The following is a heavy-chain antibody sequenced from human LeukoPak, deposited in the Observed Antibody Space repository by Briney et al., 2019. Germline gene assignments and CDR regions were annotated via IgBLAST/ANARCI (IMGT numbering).Heavy chain of an antibody. D-gene: IGHD6-19*01. CDR2: ISGSGGNT. J-gene: IGHJ4*02. Sequence: GGSLRLSCAASGFTFSTYAMSWVRQAPGKGLEWVSAISGSGGNTYYADSVKGRFTISRDNSKNTLYLQMNSLRAEDTAVYYCAKMSGYSSGWYRGLGYFDYWGQGTLVTVSS. CDR1: GFTFSTYA. CDR3: AKMSGYSSGWYRGLGYFDY. V-gene: IGHV3-23*01.